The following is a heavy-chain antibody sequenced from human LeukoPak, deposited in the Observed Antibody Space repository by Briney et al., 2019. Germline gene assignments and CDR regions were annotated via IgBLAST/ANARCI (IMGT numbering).Heavy chain of an antibody. D-gene: IGHD1-26*01. J-gene: IGHJ1*01. Sequence: PSETLSLTCAVPGYSINSGYYWAWIRPPPGKGLEGIGTIYHSGSTYYNPSLKSRITISVDTSKNQFSLRLTSVTAADTAVYFCASSTAVVLAKKFQEWGQGTLVTVSS. V-gene: IGHV4-38-2*01. CDR2: IYHSGST. CDR3: ASSTAVVLAKKFQE. CDR1: GYSINSGYY.